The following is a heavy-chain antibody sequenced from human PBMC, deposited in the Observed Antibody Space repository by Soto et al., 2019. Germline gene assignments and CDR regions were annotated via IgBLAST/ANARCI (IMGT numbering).Heavy chain of an antibody. CDR2: IFSNDEK. D-gene: IGHD3-3*01. V-gene: IGHV2-26*01. Sequence: QVTLKESGPVLVKPTETLTLTCTVSGFSLSNARMGVSWIRQPPGKALEWLAHIFSNDEKSYSTSLKSRLTISKDTSKSQVVLTMTNMDPVDTATYYCARVLGYYDFWSGYYAYYYYYGMDVWGQGTTVTVSS. CDR3: ARVLGYYDFWSGYYAYYYYYGMDV. CDR1: GFSLSNARMG. J-gene: IGHJ6*02.